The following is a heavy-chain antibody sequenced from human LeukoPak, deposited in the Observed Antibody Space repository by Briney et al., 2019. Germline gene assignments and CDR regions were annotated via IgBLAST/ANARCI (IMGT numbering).Heavy chain of an antibody. CDR2: ISGSGGST. CDR3: AGETAPYCGGDCYYLFDY. CDR1: GFTFSSYA. V-gene: IGHV3-23*01. D-gene: IGHD2-21*02. Sequence: GGSLRLSCAASGFTFSSYAMSWVRQAPGKGLEWVSAISGSGGSTYYADSVKGRFTISRDNSKNTLYLQMNSLRAEDTAVYYCAGETAPYCGGDCYYLFDYWGQGTLVTVSS. J-gene: IGHJ4*02.